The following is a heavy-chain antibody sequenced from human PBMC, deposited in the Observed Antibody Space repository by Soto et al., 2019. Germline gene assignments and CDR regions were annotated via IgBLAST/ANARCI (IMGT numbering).Heavy chain of an antibody. Sequence: QVQLVQSGAEVKKPGSSVKVSCKASGGTFSSYAITWVRQAPGQGLEWMGGIIPIFGTANYAQKFQGRVTITADESTSTAYMELRSLRSEDTAVYYCASGDFTGGYRYGTDYYYGMDVWGQGTTVTVSS. CDR2: IIPIFGTA. J-gene: IGHJ6*02. D-gene: IGHD5-18*01. V-gene: IGHV1-69*01. CDR1: GGTFSSYA. CDR3: ASGDFTGGYRYGTDYYYGMDV.